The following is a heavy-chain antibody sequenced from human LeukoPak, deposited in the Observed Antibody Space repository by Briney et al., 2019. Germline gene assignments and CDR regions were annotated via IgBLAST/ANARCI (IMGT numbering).Heavy chain of an antibody. Sequence: GGSLRLSCAASGFSFNSYWMSWVRQAPGKGLERVANIKQDGSEKYYVDSVKGRFTISRDNAKSSLYLQMNSLRAEDTALYYCARGTWNFDLWGRGTLLSVSS. V-gene: IGHV3-7*04. J-gene: IGHJ2*01. CDR2: IKQDGSEK. CDR1: GFSFNSYW. CDR3: ARGTWNFDL.